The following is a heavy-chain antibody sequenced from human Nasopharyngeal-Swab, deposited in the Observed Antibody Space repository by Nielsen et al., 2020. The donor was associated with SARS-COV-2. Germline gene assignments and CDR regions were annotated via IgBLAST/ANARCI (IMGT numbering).Heavy chain of an antibody. Sequence: WIRQPPGKGLEWIGTISYSGSTYYTPSLKSRVTISADTSQNQFSLRLSSVTAADTAVYFCARVDRDGCNWGIHYFDYWGQGALVTVSS. V-gene: IGHV4-39*01. D-gene: IGHD5-24*01. CDR3: ARVDRDGCNWGIHYFDY. CDR2: ISYSGST. J-gene: IGHJ4*02.